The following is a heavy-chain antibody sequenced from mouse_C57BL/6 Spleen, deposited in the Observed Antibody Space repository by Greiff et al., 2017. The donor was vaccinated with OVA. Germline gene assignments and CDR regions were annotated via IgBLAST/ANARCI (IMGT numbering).Heavy chain of an antibody. V-gene: IGHV5-4*03. J-gene: IGHJ2*01. Sequence: EVKLVESGGGLVKPGGSLKLSCAASGFTFSSYAMSWVRQTPEKRLEWVATISDGGSYTYYPDNVKGRFTISRDNAKNNLYLQMSHLKSEDTAMYYCARGRSFDDWGKDTTLTVSS. CDR3: ARGRSFDD. CDR2: ISDGGSYT. CDR1: GFTFSSYA.